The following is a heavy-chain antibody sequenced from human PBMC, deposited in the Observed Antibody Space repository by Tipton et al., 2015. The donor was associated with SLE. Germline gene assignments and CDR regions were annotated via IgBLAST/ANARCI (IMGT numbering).Heavy chain of an antibody. CDR2: IYYSGST. V-gene: IGHV4-30-4*08. D-gene: IGHD4-17*01. CDR3: ARDHDYGDYFDY. J-gene: IGHJ4*02. Sequence: TLSLTCAVYGGSFSSYYWSWIRQPPGKGLEWIGYIYYSGSTYYNPSLKSRLTISLDTSKNQFSLKLSSVTAADTAVYYCARDHDYGDYFDYWGQGTLVTVSS. CDR1: GGSFSSYY.